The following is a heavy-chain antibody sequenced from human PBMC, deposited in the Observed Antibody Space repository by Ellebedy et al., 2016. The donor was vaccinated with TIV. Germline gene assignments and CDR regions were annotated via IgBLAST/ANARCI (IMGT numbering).Heavy chain of an antibody. CDR2: INPSGGDT. CDR3: ARGDKYYYESSGYNYTY. D-gene: IGHD3-22*01. CDR1: GYTFTSYF. V-gene: IGHV1-46*01. Sequence: ASVKVSCKASGYTFTSYFMYWVRQAPGQGLEWMGIINPSGGDTNYAQRFQGRVTMTRDTSTSTVYMELSSLRSEDTAVYYCARGDKYYYESSGYNYTYWGQGTLVAVSS. J-gene: IGHJ4*02.